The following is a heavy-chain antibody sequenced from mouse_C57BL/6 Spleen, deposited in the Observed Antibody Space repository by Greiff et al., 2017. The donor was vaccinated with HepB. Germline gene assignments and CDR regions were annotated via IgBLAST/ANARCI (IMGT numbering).Heavy chain of an antibody. J-gene: IGHJ1*03. V-gene: IGHV7-3*01. CDR1: GFTFTDYY. Sequence: EVKLMESGGGLVQPGGSLSLSCAASGFTFTDYYMSWVRQPPGKALEWLGFIRNKANGYTTEYSASVKGRFTISRDNSQSILYLQMNALSAEDSATYYCERYYYGSSYLHWYFDVWGTGTTVTVSS. CDR2: IRNKANGYTT. CDR3: ERYYYGSSYLHWYFDV. D-gene: IGHD1-1*01.